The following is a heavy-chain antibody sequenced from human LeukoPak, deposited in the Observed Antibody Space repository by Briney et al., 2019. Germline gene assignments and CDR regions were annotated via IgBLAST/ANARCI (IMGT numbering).Heavy chain of an antibody. CDR1: GFSVSTKY. V-gene: IGHV3-53*01. CDR2: LYSGSDT. Sequence: GGSLRLSCAASGFSVSTKYMNWVRQAPGKGLEGVSILYSGSDTYYAHSVEGRFIISRDSSKNTLLLQMNDLRVEDTAVYYCARVGDHFHWYLDLWGRGTLVTVSS. D-gene: IGHD3-3*02. J-gene: IGHJ2*01. CDR3: ARVGDHFHWYLDL.